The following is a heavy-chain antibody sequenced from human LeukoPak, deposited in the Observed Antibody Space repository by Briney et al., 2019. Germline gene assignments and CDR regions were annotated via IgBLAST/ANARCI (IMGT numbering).Heavy chain of an antibody. CDR2: INHSGST. CDR3: ARAGNLSAKILFDY. V-gene: IGHV4-34*01. J-gene: IGHJ4*02. D-gene: IGHD3-16*02. CDR1: GGSFSGYY. Sequence: NPSETLSLTCAVYGGSFSGYYWSWIRQPPGKGLEWIGEINHSGSTNYNPSLKSRVTISVDTSKNQFSLKLSSVTAADTAVYYCARAGNLSAKILFDYWGQGTLVTVSS.